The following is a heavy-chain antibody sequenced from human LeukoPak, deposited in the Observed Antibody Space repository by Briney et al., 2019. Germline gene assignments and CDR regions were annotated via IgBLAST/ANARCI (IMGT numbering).Heavy chain of an antibody. CDR1: GGSISNYY. Sequence: TSETLSLTCTVSGGSISNYYWSWIRQPAGKGLEWIGRIYSSGTTIYNPSLKSRVTMSVDTSKNQFSLKLSSVTAADTAVYFCASGSSGYDPWGRGTLVTVSS. CDR3: ASGSSGYDP. J-gene: IGHJ5*02. V-gene: IGHV4-4*07. CDR2: IYSSGTT. D-gene: IGHD5-12*01.